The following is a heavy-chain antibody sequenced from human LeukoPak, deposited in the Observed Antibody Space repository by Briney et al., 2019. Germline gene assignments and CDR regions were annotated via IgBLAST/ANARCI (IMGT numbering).Heavy chain of an antibody. CDR2: IKQDGSEK. D-gene: IGHD5-12*01. V-gene: IGHV3-7*01. CDR1: GFTFTTYW. J-gene: IGHJ6*03. CDR3: AKDTVKVKTISRVPHYMDV. Sequence: GGSLRLSCAASGFTFTTYWMSWVRQAPGKGLEWVANIKQDGSEKYYVDSVKGRFTISRDNAKNSLYLQMNSLRVEDTAVYYCAKDTVKVKTISRVPHYMDVWGKGTTVTISS.